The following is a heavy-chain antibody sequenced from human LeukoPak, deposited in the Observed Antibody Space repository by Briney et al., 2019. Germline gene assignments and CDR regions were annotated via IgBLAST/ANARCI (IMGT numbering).Heavy chain of an antibody. V-gene: IGHV5-51*01. CDR1: GYPFTNYW. CDR2: IYHGDSDT. J-gene: IGHJ4*02. Sequence: GESLEISCKGSGYPFTNYWIGWVRPMPGKGPEWMAIIYHGDSDTTYDPAFQGQVTFSVDKSVSTAYLQWSSLKSSDTAMYYCARVLYSSDWLYYFDYWGQGTLVTVSS. D-gene: IGHD6-19*01. CDR3: ARVLYSSDWLYYFDY.